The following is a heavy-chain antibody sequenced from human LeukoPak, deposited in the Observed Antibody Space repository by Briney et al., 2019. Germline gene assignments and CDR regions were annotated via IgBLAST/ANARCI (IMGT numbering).Heavy chain of an antibody. CDR1: GFTFDDYA. CDR3: AKGPKYYDSSGFYQDY. V-gene: IGHV3-9*01. J-gene: IGHJ4*02. CDR2: ISSNSGSI. D-gene: IGHD3-22*01. Sequence: QSGGSLRLSCAASGFTFDDYAMHWVRQAPGKGLEWVSGISSNSGSIGYADSVKGRFTISRDNAKNSLYLQMNSLRAEDTALYYCAKGPKYYDSSGFYQDYWGQGTLVTVSS.